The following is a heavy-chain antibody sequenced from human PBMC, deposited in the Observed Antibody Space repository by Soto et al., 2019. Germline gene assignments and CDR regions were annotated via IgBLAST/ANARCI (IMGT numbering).Heavy chain of an antibody. J-gene: IGHJ4*02. CDR3: ARGGYTGSYSSFGY. V-gene: IGHV5-51*01. Sequence: PGESLKISCKGSGYTFTNYWIAWVRQMPGKGLEWMGIIFPGDSDTTYSPSFQGQVTISADKSISTAYLQWRSLKASDTAMYFCARGGYTGSYSSFGYWGQGTLVTVSS. D-gene: IGHD3-10*01. CDR1: GYTFTNYW. CDR2: IFPGDSDT.